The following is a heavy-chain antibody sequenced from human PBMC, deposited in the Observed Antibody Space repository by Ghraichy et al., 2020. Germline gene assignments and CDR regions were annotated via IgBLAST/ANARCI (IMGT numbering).Heavy chain of an antibody. J-gene: IGHJ6*02. CDR2: IHYSGNT. CDR1: GGSINSKNYY. CDR3: AKRGDYYASSDHGHYYGMDV. V-gene: IGHV4-39*01. Sequence: SQTLSLTCTVSGGSINSKNYYWGWIRQPPGKGLEWMGSIHYSGNTYYNPSLESRVIISIDTSKNQFSLKLKSVTAADTAAYYCAKRGDYYASSDHGHYYGMDVWGQGTTVTVSS. D-gene: IGHD3-22*01.